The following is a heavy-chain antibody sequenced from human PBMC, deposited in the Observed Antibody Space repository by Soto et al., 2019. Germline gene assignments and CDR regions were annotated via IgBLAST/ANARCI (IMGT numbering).Heavy chain of an antibody. CDR1: GGTFSSYA. V-gene: IGHV1-69*13. J-gene: IGHJ6*02. CDR2: IIPIFGTA. Sequence: ASVKVSCKASGGTFSSYAISWVRQAPGQGLEWMGGIIPIFGTANYAQKFQGRVTITADESTSTAYMELSSLRSEDTAVYYCARGKEDYNYIGMDVRGEGTTVTV. CDR3: ARGKEDYNYIGMDV.